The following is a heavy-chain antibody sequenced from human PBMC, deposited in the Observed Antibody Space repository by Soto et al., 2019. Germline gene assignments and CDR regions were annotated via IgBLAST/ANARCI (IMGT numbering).Heavy chain of an antibody. CDR2: ISWNSGSK. J-gene: IGHJ4*02. CDR3: AKDFRSGWYRSSYFEY. V-gene: IGHV3-9*01. Sequence: GGSLRLSCAASGFSFDDYAMHWVRQAPGKGLEWVSGISWNSGSKGYADSVKGRFTISRDNAKNSLYLQMNSLRAEDTAFYYCAKDFRSGWYRSSYFEYWGQGSLVTVSS. CDR1: GFSFDDYA. D-gene: IGHD6-19*01.